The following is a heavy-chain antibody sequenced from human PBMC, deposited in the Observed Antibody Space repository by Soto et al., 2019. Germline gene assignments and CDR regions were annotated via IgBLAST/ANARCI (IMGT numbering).Heavy chain of an antibody. CDR3: AKARGGGKYLWFDS. CDR1: GFTFSSDA. Sequence: GGSLRLSCAASGFTFSSDAMNWVRQAPGKGLEWVSAISGSGFATYYTDSVKGRFTISRDNSKNTLFLQMNSLRVEDTALYYCAKARGGGKYLWFDSWGRGTLVTVYS. CDR2: ISGSGFAT. J-gene: IGHJ5*01. D-gene: IGHD1-26*01. V-gene: IGHV3-23*01.